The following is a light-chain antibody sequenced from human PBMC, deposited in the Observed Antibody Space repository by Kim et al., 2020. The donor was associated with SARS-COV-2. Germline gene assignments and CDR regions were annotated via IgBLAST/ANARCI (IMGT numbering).Light chain of an antibody. CDR2: GAS. Sequence: EIVMTQSPATLSVSPGERATLSCRASQSVSTYVAWYRQNPGQAPRLIIYGASTRATGVPARISGSGSGTEFTLTISSVQSEDFAVYYCQHYNQWPMYTFGQGTKLEI. CDR3: QHYNQWPMYT. V-gene: IGKV3-15*01. J-gene: IGKJ2*01. CDR1: QSVSTY.